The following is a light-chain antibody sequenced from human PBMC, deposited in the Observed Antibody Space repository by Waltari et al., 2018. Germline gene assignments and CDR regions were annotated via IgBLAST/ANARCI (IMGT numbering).Light chain of an antibody. CDR2: TVS. Sequence: IQMTQSPSSLSASVGDTVTITCRASESIYNYLNWYQQKSGKAPSLLIHTVSSWENGVPSRFSGSGSRTDFTLTISSLHAEDFATYYWQQSYSTPWTFGQGTQVEI. CDR1: ESIYNY. V-gene: IGKV1-39*01. J-gene: IGKJ1*01. CDR3: QQSYSTPWT.